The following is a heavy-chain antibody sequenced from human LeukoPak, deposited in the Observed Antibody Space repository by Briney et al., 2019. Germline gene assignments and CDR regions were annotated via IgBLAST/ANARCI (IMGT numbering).Heavy chain of an antibody. CDR2: IYYSGSS. Sequence: SETLSLTCTVAGGSISGYYWSWIRQPPGKGLEWIGYIYYSGSSNYNPSLKSRVTMSVDTPKNHFSLKLSSVTAADTAVYYCASGFRGQLGYFDYWGQGTLVTVSS. V-gene: IGHV4-59*01. D-gene: IGHD1-1*01. J-gene: IGHJ4*02. CDR1: GGSISGYY. CDR3: ASGFRGQLGYFDY.